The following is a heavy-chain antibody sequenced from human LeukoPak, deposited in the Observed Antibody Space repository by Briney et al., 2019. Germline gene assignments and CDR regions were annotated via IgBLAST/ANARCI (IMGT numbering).Heavy chain of an antibody. J-gene: IGHJ4*02. CDR1: GDSISSYH. V-gene: IGHV4-59*01. D-gene: IGHD2/OR15-2a*01. CDR3: ARGRQYLNPFDS. CDR2: ISYTGTT. Sequence: SGTLSLTCTVSGDSISSYHWNWIRQPPGKGLEYIGHISYTGTTNYNPSLKSRVTISLDTSKNQFSLKLNSVTAADTAVYYCARGRQYLNPFDSWGQGTLVTVSS.